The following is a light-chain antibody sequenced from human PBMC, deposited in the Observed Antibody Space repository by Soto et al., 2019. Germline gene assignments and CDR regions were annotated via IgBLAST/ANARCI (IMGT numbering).Light chain of an antibody. V-gene: IGKV1-39*01. Sequence: DIQMTQSPSTLSGSVGDRVTVTCRTSQNIYNYLNWYQQKPGKAPKLLIYAASSVQSGVPLRFSGSGSGTEFTLTISSLQPDDFATYYCQQYNTFPGTFGQGTKVDIK. CDR1: QNIYNY. J-gene: IGKJ1*01. CDR3: QQYNTFPGT. CDR2: AAS.